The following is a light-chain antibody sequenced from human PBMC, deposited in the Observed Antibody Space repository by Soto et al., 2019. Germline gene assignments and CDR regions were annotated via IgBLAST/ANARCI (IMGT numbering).Light chain of an antibody. J-gene: IGKJ1*01. CDR3: LQYYNFSWT. CDR2: AAS. V-gene: IGKV1-6*01. Sequence: AIQITHSPSSLSASVGDRVAISCRASQDIRNTLAWYQQKPGEAPKLLIFAASNLQSGVPSRFSGSGSVTDFTLAITGLQPEDFATYYCLQYYNFSWTFGQGTE. CDR1: QDIRNT.